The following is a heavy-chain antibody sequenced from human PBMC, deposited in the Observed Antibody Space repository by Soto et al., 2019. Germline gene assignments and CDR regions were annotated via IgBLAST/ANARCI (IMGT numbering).Heavy chain of an antibody. D-gene: IGHD2-21*02. CDR1: GGSFSGYY. Sequence: ETLSLTCAVYGGSFSGYYWSWIRQPPGKGLEWIGEINHSGSTNYNPSLKSRVTISVDTSKNQFSLKLSSVTAADTAVYYCARVSGHIVVVTAIRASANWFDPWGQGTLVTVSS. CDR2: INHSGST. CDR3: ARVSGHIVVVTAIRASANWFDP. J-gene: IGHJ5*02. V-gene: IGHV4-34*01.